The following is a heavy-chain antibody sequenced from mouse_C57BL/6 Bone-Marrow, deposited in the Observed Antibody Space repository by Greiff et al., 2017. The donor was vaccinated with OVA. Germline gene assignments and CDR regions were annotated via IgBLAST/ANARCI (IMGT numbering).Heavy chain of an antibody. Sequence: VQVVESGPGLVQPSQRLSITCTVSGFSLTSYGVHWVRQSPGKGLEWLGVIWSGGSTDYNAAFISRLSISKDNSKSQVFFKMNSLQADDTAIYYCARNSLWLRRSPYWYFDVWGTGTTVTVSS. D-gene: IGHD2-2*01. CDR2: IWSGGST. CDR3: ARNSLWLRRSPYWYFDV. V-gene: IGHV2-2*01. J-gene: IGHJ1*03. CDR1: GFSLTSYG.